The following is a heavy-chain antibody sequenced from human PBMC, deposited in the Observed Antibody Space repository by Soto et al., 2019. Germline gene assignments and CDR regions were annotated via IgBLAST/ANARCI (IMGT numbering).Heavy chain of an antibody. Sequence: SETLSLTCSVSGSSISSYYWSWLRQPTGKGLEWIGRIYTSGSTNYNPSLKSRVTMSVDTSKNQFSLKLSSVTAADTAVYYCARDGLTYYYDSSGPNWFDPWGQGTLVTVSS. CDR1: GSSISSYY. CDR2: IYTSGST. V-gene: IGHV4-4*07. D-gene: IGHD3-22*01. CDR3: ARDGLTYYYDSSGPNWFDP. J-gene: IGHJ5*02.